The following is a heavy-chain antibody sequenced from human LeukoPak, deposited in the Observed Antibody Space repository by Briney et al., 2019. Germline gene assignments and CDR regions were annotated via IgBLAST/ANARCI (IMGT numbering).Heavy chain of an antibody. CDR1: GFTFSDYY. V-gene: IGHV3-11*05. Sequence: KPGGSLRLSCAASGFTFSDYYMTWIRQAPGKGLEWVSYISSSSSDTSYADSVKGRFTISRDNAKNLLFLEVNSLRAEDTAVYYCARGILRGSWCLGYWGQGTLVTVSS. J-gene: IGHJ4*02. CDR3: ARGILRGSWCLGY. CDR2: ISSSSSDT. D-gene: IGHD1-26*01.